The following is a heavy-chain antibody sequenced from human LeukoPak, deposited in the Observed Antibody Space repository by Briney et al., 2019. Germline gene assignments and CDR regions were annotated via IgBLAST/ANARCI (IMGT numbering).Heavy chain of an antibody. Sequence: SETLSLTCTVSGGSISSGGYYWSWIRQHPGKGLEWIGYIYYSGSTYYNPSLKSRVTISVDRSKNQFSLKLSSVTAADTAVYYCAGGYSYGSYYFDYWGQGTLVTVSS. J-gene: IGHJ4*02. CDR3: AGGYSYGSYYFDY. CDR1: GGSISSGGYY. V-gene: IGHV4-31*09. D-gene: IGHD5-18*01. CDR2: IYYSGST.